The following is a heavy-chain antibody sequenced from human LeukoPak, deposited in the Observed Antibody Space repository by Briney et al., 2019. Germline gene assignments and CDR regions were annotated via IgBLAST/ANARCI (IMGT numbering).Heavy chain of an antibody. CDR2: ISWNSGSI. V-gene: IGHV3-9*01. J-gene: IGHJ4*02. Sequence: PGGSLRLSCAASGFTFDDYAMHWVRQAPGKGLEWVSGISWNSGSIGYADSVKGRFTISRDNAKNSLYLQMNSLRAEDTALYYCAKDWSGWGSSYFDYWGQETLDTVSS. D-gene: IGHD6-19*01. CDR1: GFTFDDYA. CDR3: AKDWSGWGSSYFDY.